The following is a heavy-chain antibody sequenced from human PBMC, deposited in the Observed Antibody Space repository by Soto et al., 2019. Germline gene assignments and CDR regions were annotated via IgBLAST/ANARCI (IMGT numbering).Heavy chain of an antibody. CDR2: ISAYNGNT. CDR1: GYTFTSYG. V-gene: IGHV1-18*01. J-gene: IGHJ4*02. D-gene: IGHD3-9*01. CDR3: ARARTPDYDILTGYYFGY. Sequence: ASVKVSCKASGYTFTSYGISWVRQAPGQGLEWMGWISAYNGNTNYAQKLQGRVTMTTDTSTSTAYMELRSLRSDDTAVYYCARARTPDYDILTGYYFGYWGQGTLVPVSS.